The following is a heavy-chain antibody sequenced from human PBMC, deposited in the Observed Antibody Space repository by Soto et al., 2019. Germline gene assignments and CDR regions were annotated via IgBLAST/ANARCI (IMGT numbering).Heavy chain of an antibody. J-gene: IGHJ4*02. D-gene: IGHD5-12*01. CDR2: IIPILGIA. CDR3: AREDPRYRGYGHFDY. V-gene: IGHV1-69*08. Sequence: QVQLVQSGAEVKKPGSSVKVSGKASGGTFSSYTSSWVRQAPGQGLEWMGRIIPILGIANYAQKFQGRVTLTADKSTSTANMERSSLTSADTAVYYCAREDPRYRGYGHFDYWGQGTLVTVSS. CDR1: GGTFSSYT.